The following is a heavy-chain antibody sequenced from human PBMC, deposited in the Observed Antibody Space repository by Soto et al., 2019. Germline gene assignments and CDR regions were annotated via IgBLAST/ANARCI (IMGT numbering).Heavy chain of an antibody. CDR3: ARLIHLKTTSSYFDY. V-gene: IGHV4-39*01. J-gene: IGHJ4*02. CDR2: VYYSGTA. D-gene: IGHD2-2*01. Sequence: SETLSLTCTVSGGSISSSSYYWAWVRQPPGKGLEWIGSVYYSGTAYYNPSLKSRVTISGDTSKNQFSLRLSSVTAADTAVFYCARLIHLKTTSSYFDYWGQGTLVTVSS. CDR1: GGSISSSSYY.